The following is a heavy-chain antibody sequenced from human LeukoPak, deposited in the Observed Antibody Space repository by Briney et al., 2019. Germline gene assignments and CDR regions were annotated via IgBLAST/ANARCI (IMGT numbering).Heavy chain of an antibody. D-gene: IGHD3-10*02. CDR2: SYHSGST. Sequence: PSVTLSLTCAGSSSSISSGGYSWRWIRQPPGKGLEWIGYSYHSGSTYYNPSHKSPITISVDRSKNRFSLRLSSVTAADTAVYYFSSGGSLFRELLYWGRGTRVSVFS. J-gene: IGHJ4*02. CDR1: SSSISSGGYS. CDR3: SSGGSLFRELLY. V-gene: IGHV4-30-2*01.